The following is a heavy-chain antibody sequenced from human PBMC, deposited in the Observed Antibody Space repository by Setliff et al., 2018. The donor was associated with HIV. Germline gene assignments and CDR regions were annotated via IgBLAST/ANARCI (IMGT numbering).Heavy chain of an antibody. V-gene: IGHV4-4*02. Sequence: ASETLSLTCAISGGSISSANWWTWVRQPPGTGLECIGETYHTGSTNYNPSLKSRVTIAIDTSKNQFSLKLTSLTAADTAVYYCARDQRTAVAGTYYWGQGTLVTVSS. D-gene: IGHD6-19*01. CDR2: TYHTGST. CDR1: GGSISSANW. CDR3: ARDQRTAVAGTYY. J-gene: IGHJ4*02.